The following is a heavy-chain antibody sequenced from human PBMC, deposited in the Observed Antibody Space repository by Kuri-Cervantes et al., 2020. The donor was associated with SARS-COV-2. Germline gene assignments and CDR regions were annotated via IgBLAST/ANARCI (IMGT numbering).Heavy chain of an antibody. J-gene: IGHJ6*03. V-gene: IGHV4-34*01. CDR3: ARDGRPPYYYYYMDV. D-gene: IGHD1-26*01. CDR1: GGSFSGYY. Sequence: SQTLSLTCAVYGGSFSGYYWSWIRQPPGKGLEWIGEINHSGSTNYNPSLKSRVTISVDTSKNQFSLKLSSVTAADTAVYYCARDGRPPYYYYYMDVWGKGTTVTVSS. CDR2: INHSGST.